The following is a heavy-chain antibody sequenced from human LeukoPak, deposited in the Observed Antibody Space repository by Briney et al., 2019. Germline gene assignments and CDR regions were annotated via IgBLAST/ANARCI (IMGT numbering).Heavy chain of an antibody. Sequence: ASVKVSCKASGYTFSNYGISWVRQAPGQGLEWMGWISAYNGNTNYAQKFQGRVTMTTDTPTSTVYMELRSLRSDDTAVYYCARDLTAGRLVAGVVYWGQGTLVT. CDR2: ISAYNGNT. J-gene: IGHJ4*02. V-gene: IGHV1-18*01. CDR1: GYTFSNYG. D-gene: IGHD7-27*01. CDR3: ARDLTAGRLVAGVVY.